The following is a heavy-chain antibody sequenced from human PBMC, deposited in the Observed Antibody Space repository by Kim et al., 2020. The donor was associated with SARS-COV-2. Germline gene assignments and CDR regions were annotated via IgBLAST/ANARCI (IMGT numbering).Heavy chain of an antibody. CDR3: AREDLLWFGESATYYHYGMDV. J-gene: IGHJ6*02. Sequence: ASVKVSCKASGYTFTSYAMHWVRQAPGQRLEWMGWINADNGNTKYSQKFQGRVTITRDTSASTAYMELSSLRSEDTAGYYCAREDLLWFGESATYYHYGMDVWGQGPTVTASS. CDR1: GYTFTSYA. CDR2: INADNGNT. D-gene: IGHD3-10*01. V-gene: IGHV1-3*01.